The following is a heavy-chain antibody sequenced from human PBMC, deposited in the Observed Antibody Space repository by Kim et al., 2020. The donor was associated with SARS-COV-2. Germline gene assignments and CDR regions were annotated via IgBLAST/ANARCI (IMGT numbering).Heavy chain of an antibody. D-gene: IGHD6-13*01. CDR3: ARHTIAAAGTFDY. Sequence: YTPSRERRVTIPVDTSKNQFSLKLSSVTAADTAVYYCARHTIAAAGTFDYWGQGTLVTVSS. J-gene: IGHJ4*02. V-gene: IGHV4-59*08.